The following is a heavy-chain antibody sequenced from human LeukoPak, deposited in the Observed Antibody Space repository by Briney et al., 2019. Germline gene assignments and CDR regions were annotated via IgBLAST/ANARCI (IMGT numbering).Heavy chain of an antibody. V-gene: IGHV3-21*01. D-gene: IGHD5-18*01. CDR1: GFTFSSYS. CDR2: ISSSGTYI. CDR3: GREPTAVIL. J-gene: IGHJ4*02. Sequence: GGSLRLSCAASGFTFSSYSMNWVRQTPGKGLEWVSSISSSGTYIYYADSVKGRFTISRDNAKSSLYLQMNSLRADDTAVYYCGREPTAVILWGQGTLVTVSS.